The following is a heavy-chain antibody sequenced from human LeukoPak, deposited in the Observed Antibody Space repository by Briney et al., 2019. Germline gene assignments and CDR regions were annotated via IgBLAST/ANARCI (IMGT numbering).Heavy chain of an antibody. D-gene: IGHD6-19*01. CDR2: ISYDGSNK. CDR1: GFTFSSYG. Sequence: GGSLRLSCAASGFTFSSYGKHWVRQAPGKGLEWVAVISYDGSNKYYADSVKGRFTISRDNSKNTLYLQMNSLRAEDTAVYYCPALSIAVAGFPSGHWGQGTLVTVSS. V-gene: IGHV3-30*03. CDR3: PALSIAVAGFPSGH. J-gene: IGHJ4*02.